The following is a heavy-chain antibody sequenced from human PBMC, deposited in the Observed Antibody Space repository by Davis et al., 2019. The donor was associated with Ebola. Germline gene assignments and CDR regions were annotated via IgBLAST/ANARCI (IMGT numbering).Heavy chain of an antibody. V-gene: IGHV1-69*06. J-gene: IGHJ6*02. CDR1: GGTFSSYA. Sequence: SVKVSCKASGGTFSSYAISWVRQAPGQGLEWMGGIIPIFGTANYAQKFQGRVTITADKSTSTAYMELSSLRSEDTATYYCAASTDEGWTLPYSIDVWGQGTTVIVSS. CDR2: IIPIFGTA. D-gene: IGHD1-26*01. CDR3: AASTDEGWTLPYSIDV.